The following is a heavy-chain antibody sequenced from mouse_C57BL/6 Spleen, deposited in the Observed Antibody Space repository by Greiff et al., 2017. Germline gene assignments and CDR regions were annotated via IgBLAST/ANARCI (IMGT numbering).Heavy chain of an antibody. CDR2: ISSGSSTI. CDR3: ARRASLGFDH. CDR1: GFTFSDYG. J-gene: IGHJ2*01. D-gene: IGHD3-1*01. Sequence: EVKLMESGGGLVKPGGSLKLSCAASGFTFSDYGMHWVRQAPEKGLAWVAYISSGSSTIYYADTVKGRFPISRDNAKNTLFLQMTSLRSEDTAMYYCARRASLGFDHWGQGTTLTVSS. V-gene: IGHV5-17*01.